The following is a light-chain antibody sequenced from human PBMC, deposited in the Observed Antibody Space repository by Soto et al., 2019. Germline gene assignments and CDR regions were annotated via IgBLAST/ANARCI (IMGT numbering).Light chain of an antibody. CDR1: SGAVTIGHY. Sequence: QALFSHEPALTLSPGCTITLTFGSSSGAVTIGHYPYWFQQQPVQAPRTLVYNASDKPSWAPDRFSGSLLGGKAALTLSGAQPEDEAEYYCLLSYSGARVFGGWTKVTVL. V-gene: IGLV7-46*01. J-gene: IGLJ3*02. CDR3: LLSYSGARV. CDR2: NAS.